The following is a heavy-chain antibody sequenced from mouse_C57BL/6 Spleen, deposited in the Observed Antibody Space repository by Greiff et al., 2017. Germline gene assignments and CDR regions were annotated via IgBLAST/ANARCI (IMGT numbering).Heavy chain of an antibody. D-gene: IGHD1-1*01. Sequence: VKLQESGAELVRPGASVKLSCKASGYTFTDYYINWVKQRPGQGLEWIARIYPGSGNTYYNEKFKGKATLTAEKSSSTAYMQLSSLTSEDAAVYFCAREGTVVEYLYFDVWGTGTTVTVSS. V-gene: IGHV1-76*01. CDR1: GYTFTDYY. CDR2: IYPGSGNT. J-gene: IGHJ1*03. CDR3: AREGTVVEYLYFDV.